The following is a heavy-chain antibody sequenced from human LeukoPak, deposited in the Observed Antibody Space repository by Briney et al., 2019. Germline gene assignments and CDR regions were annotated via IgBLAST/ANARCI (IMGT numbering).Heavy chain of an antibody. Sequence: TPSETLSLTCTVSGGSISSYYWSWIRQPPGKGLQWIGYIYYSGSTNYNPSLKSRVTISVDTSKNQFSLKLSSVTAADTAVYYCARVTYYYDSSGYYSPFDYWGQGTLVTVSS. CDR1: GGSISSYY. V-gene: IGHV4-59*01. CDR2: IYYSGST. CDR3: ARVTYYYDSSGYYSPFDY. D-gene: IGHD3-22*01. J-gene: IGHJ4*02.